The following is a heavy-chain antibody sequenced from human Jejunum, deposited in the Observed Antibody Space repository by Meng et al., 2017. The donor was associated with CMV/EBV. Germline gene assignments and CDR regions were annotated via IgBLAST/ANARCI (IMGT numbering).Heavy chain of an antibody. CDR3: ATYCTSASCYGDSAGGMEF. CDR1: ATYC. J-gene: IGHJ6*02. V-gene: IGHV4-61*01. D-gene: IGHD2-2*01. Sequence: ATYCWTGTRQPPGGGLEWIAYIIHTGSTNYSPSLKGRVTISRDTSKNQFSRRLSSVTAADTAVYYCATYCTSASCYGDSAGGMEFWGQGTTVTVSS. CDR2: IIHTGST.